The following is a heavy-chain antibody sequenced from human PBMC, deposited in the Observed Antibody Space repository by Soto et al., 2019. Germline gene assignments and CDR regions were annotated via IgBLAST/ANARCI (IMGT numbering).Heavy chain of an antibody. Sequence: GGSLRLSCAASGFTFSSYWMHWVRQAPGKGLVWVSRINGDGSSTSYADSVKGRFTISRDNAENTLFLQMNSRRAEDTAIYYCARAAFGSSTWYDYWGQGTLVTVSS. D-gene: IGHD6-13*01. CDR2: INGDGSST. CDR1: GFTFSSYW. CDR3: ARAAFGSSTWYDY. V-gene: IGHV3-74*01. J-gene: IGHJ4*02.